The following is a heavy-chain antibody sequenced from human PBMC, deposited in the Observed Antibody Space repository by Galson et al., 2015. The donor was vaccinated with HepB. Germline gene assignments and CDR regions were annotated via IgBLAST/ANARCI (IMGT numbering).Heavy chain of an antibody. J-gene: IGHJ6*02. CDR2: ISRGGNTR. D-gene: IGHD3/OR15-3a*01. CDR1: GFSFSSFW. V-gene: IGHV3-74*01. CDR3: ARGASYYDWTGYPDEKYCGMDV. Sequence: SLRLSCATSGFSFSSFWMNWVRQVPGKGLLWVSRISRGGNTRNHADSVEGRFTISRDNANNALYLEMNSLRAEDTAVYYCARGASYYDWTGYPDEKYCGMDVWGQGTTVIVSS.